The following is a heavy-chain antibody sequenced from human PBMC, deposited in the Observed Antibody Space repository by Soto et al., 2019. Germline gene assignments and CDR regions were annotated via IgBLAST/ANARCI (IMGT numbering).Heavy chain of an antibody. D-gene: IGHD3-3*01. CDR3: ARAATYYDFRSGYLDYYYYYYMDV. CDR1: GFTFSTYA. Sequence: GGSLRLSCAASGFTFSTYAMTWVRQAPGKGLEWVSAISGSGGSTYYADSVRGRFTISRDNSKNTLYLQMNSLRAEDTAVYYCARAATYYDFRSGYLDYYYYYYMDVWGKGTTVTASS. CDR2: ISGSGGST. V-gene: IGHV3-23*01. J-gene: IGHJ6*03.